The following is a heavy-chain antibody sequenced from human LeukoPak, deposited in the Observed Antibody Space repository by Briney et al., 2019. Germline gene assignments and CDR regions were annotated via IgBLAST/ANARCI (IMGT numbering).Heavy chain of an antibody. CDR2: FDPDDGET. D-gene: IGHD3-9*01. V-gene: IGHV1-24*01. CDR3: RGILTGRTYYGMDV. J-gene: IGHJ6*02. CDR1: GYTLTELS. Sequence: ASVKVSCKVSGYTLTELSMHWVRQAPGKGLEWMGGFDPDDGETIYAQKFQGRVTMTEDTSTDTAYMELSSLRSEDTAVYYCRGILTGRTYYGMDVWGQGTTVTVSS.